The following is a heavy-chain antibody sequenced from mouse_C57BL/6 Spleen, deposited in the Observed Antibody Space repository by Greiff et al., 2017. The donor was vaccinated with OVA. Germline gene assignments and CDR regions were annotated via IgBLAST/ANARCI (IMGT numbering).Heavy chain of an antibody. CDR1: GYAFTNYL. CDR2: INPGSGGT. CDR3: VLTGYFDY. Sequence: QVQLQQSGAELVRPGTSVKVSCKASGYAFTNYLIEWVKQRPGQGLEWIGVINPGSGGTNYNEKFKGKATLTADKSSSTAYMQLSSLTSEDSAVYFCVLTGYFDYWGQGTTLTVSS. J-gene: IGHJ2*01. V-gene: IGHV1-54*01. D-gene: IGHD1-1*01.